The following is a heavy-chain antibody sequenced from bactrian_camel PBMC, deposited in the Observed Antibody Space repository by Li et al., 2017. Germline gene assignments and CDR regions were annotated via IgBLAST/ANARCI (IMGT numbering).Heavy chain of an antibody. Sequence: HVQLVESGGGMVQPGGSLRLSCQASGVTFSRYAIHWVRRAPGKGLEWISYIDTSGGSTYYADSVKGRFTISRDNAKDTLYLQMNSLKPEDTAMYYCAAAHWSGGYYSASYNYWGQGTQVTVS. CDR1: GVTFSRYA. CDR2: IDTSGGST. V-gene: IGHV3S37*01. J-gene: IGHJ4*01. CDR3: AAAHWSGGYYSASYNY. D-gene: IGHD2*01.